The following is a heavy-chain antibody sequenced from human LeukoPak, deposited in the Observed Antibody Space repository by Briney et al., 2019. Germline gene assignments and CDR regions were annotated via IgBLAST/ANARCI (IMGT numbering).Heavy chain of an antibody. CDR2: IYHSETT. CDR3: GRPNPDSSGYYGPFDP. Sequence: SETLSLTCSVSGGSISSSSDYWGWVRQPPGKGLEWIGSIYHSETTYYNPSLKSRVIISVDTSKNQSSLKLNSVTAADTAVYYCGRPNPDSSGYYGPFDPWGQGILVTVSS. V-gene: IGHV4-39*01. J-gene: IGHJ5*02. D-gene: IGHD3-22*01. CDR1: GGSISSSSDY.